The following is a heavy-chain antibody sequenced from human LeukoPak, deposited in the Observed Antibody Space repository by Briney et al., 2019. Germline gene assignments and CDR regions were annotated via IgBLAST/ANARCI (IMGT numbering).Heavy chain of an antibody. J-gene: IGHJ5*02. D-gene: IGHD2-2*01. V-gene: IGHV1-8*01. CDR3: ARGGYCSSTSCSFHNWFDP. Sequence: GASVKVSCKASGYTFTSYDINWVRQATGQGLEWTGWMNPNSGNTGYVQKFQGRVTMTRNTSISTAYMELSSLRSEDTAVYYCARGGYCSSTSCSFHNWFDPWGQGTLVTVSS. CDR2: MNPNSGNT. CDR1: GYTFTSYD.